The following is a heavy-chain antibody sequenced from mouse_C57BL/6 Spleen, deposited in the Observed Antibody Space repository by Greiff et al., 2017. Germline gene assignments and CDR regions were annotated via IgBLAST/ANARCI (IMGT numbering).Heavy chain of an antibody. Sequence: QVQLKQSGAELVRPGASVTLSCKASGYTFTDYEMHWVKQTPVPGLEWIGAIDPETGGTAYNQKFKGKAILTADTSSSTAYMELRSLTSEDSAVYYCTRGSFDYWGQGTTLTVSS. CDR3: TRGSFDY. J-gene: IGHJ2*01. V-gene: IGHV1-15*01. CDR1: GYTFTDYE. CDR2: IDPETGGT.